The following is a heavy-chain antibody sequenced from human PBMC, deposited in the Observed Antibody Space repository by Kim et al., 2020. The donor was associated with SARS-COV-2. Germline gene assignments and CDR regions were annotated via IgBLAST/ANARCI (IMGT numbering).Heavy chain of an antibody. Sequence: SETLSLTCTVSGGSISSGGYYWSWIRQHPGKGLEWIGYIYYSGSTYYNPSLKSRVTISVDTSKNQFSLKLSSVTAADTAVYYCARMVDPNDSTGSFDPWGQGTLVTVSS. J-gene: IGHJ5*02. CDR3: ARMVDPNDSTGSFDP. V-gene: IGHV4-31*03. CDR2: IYYSGST. CDR1: GGSISSGGYY. D-gene: IGHD2-2*01.